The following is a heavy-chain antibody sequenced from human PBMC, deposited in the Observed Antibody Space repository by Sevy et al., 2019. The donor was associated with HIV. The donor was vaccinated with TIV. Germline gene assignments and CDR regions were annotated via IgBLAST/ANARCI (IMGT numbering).Heavy chain of an antibody. D-gene: IGHD1-26*01. J-gene: IGHJ6*02. Sequence: ASAKVSCKASGGTFSSYAISWVRQAPGQGLEWMGGIIPIFGTANYAQKFQGRVTITADESTSTAYMELSSLRSEDTAVYYCARLSSGSYPHWGYYYYGMDVWGQGTTVTVSS. CDR2: IIPIFGTA. V-gene: IGHV1-69*13. CDR1: GGTFSSYA. CDR3: ARLSSGSYPHWGYYYYGMDV.